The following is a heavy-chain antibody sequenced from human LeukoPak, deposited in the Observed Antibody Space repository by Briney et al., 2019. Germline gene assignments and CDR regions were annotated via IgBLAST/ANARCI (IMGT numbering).Heavy chain of an antibody. CDR2: IWNDGSNK. CDR3: AKEQFLRYFDRNGYYFDH. V-gene: IGHV3-33*03. D-gene: IGHD3-9*01. J-gene: IGHJ4*02. Sequence: GGSLRLSCTASGFTFRTFGFHWVRQAPGKGLEWVALIWNDGSNKYYADSVKGRRFTISRDNSKNTLYLQMNSVRAEDTAVYYCAKEQFLRYFDRNGYYFDHWGQGTLVTVSS. CDR1: GFTFRTFG.